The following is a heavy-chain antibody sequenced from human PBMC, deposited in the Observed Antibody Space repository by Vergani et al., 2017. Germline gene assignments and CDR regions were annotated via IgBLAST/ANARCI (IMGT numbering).Heavy chain of an antibody. CDR1: GFSFGDYA. CDR3: ARLSYDTTPYLQGGYDC. CDR2: ISARYPST. Sequence: DVHLAESGGGFFQPGGSLRLSCAASGFSFGDYAMTWVRQAPGKGLEWVSAISARYPSTYYADSVKGRFTISRDNSKNMLYLQMNSLRAEDTAVYYCARLSYDTTPYLQGGYDCWGQGTLVSVSS. D-gene: IGHD3-22*01. J-gene: IGHJ4*02. V-gene: IGHV3-23*04.